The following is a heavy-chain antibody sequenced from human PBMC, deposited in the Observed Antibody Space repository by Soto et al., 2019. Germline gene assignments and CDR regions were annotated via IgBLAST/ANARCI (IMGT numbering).Heavy chain of an antibody. V-gene: IGHV4-31*03. CDR2: IYYSGST. CDR3: ARADCSGGSCYNFDY. D-gene: IGHD2-15*01. Sequence: QVQLQESGPGLVKPSQTLSLTCTVSGGSISSGGYYWSWIRQHPGKGLEWIGYIYYSGSTYYNPSLKSRVTISVDTSKNQFPLKLSSVTAADTAVYYCARADCSGGSCYNFDYWGQGTLVTVSS. J-gene: IGHJ4*02. CDR1: GGSISSGGYY.